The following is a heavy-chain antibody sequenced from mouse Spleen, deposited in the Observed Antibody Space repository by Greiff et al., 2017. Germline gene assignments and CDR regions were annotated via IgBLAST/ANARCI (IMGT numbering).Heavy chain of an antibody. CDR3: ARGGFDY. CDR2: IDPSDSYT. V-gene: IGHV1-69*01. J-gene: IGHJ2*01. CDR1: GYTFTSYW. Sequence: QVQLQQPGAELVMPGASVKLSCKASGYTFTSYWMHWVKQRPGQGLEWIGEIDPSDSYTNYNQKFKGKATLTVDKSSSTAYMQLSSLTSEDSAVYYCARGGFDYWGQGTTLTVSS.